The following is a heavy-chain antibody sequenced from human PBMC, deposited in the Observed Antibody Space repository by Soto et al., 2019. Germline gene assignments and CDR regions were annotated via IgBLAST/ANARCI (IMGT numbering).Heavy chain of an antibody. J-gene: IGHJ4*02. Sequence: EVQLVESGGGLIPPGGSLRLSYAASGFLVNSAYMTWVRQAPGKGLEWLSMINSDGSTLYAESVKGRFTISRDNSKNRLDLQTNSLRAEDTAMYYCARSGYSFAWGYWGQGTLVIVTS. V-gene: IGHV3-53*01. CDR3: ARSGYSFAWGY. D-gene: IGHD5-18*01. CDR2: INSDGST. CDR1: GFLVNSAY.